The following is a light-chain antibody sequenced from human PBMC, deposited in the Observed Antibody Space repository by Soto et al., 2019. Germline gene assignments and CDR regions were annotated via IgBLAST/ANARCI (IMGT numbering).Light chain of an antibody. Sequence: EIVLTQSPGTLSLSPGERATLSCRASQSVSSSYLAWYQQKPGQAPRLLIYGASSRATGIPDRFSGSGSETDCTLTISRLEPEDFAVYYCQQYDNSPLTFGGGTKVEIK. CDR3: QQYDNSPLT. CDR2: GAS. V-gene: IGKV3-20*01. CDR1: QSVSSSY. J-gene: IGKJ4*01.